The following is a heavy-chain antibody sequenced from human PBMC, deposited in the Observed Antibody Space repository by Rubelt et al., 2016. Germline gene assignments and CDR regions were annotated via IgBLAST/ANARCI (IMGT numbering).Heavy chain of an antibody. D-gene: IGHD3-10*01. V-gene: IGHV4-59*12. Sequence: QVQLQESGPGLVKPSETLSLTCTVSGGSISSYYWSWIRQPPGKGLEWIGSIYYSGSTYYNPSVKCRVTISVDTSKNQCSLKLSSVTAADTAVYYCAREGPYGSGSSFVDWGQGTLVTVSS. J-gene: IGHJ4*02. CDR3: AREGPYGSGSSFVD. CDR2: IYYSGST. CDR1: GGSISSYY.